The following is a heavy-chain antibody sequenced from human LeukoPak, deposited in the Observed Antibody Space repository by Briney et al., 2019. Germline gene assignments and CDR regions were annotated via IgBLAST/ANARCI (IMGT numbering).Heavy chain of an antibody. D-gene: IGHD2-21*01. CDR2: ILSKTDGGAT. J-gene: IGHJ4*02. V-gene: IGHV3-15*01. CDR1: GFTFSNAW. Sequence: GGSLRLSCTTSGFTFSNAWMSWVRQAPGKGLEWVGRILSKTDGGATNYAAPVRGGFTISRDDSKNTLYLQINSVKTEDTAVYYCTTQAKSYSGHFDYWGPGTLVTVSS. CDR3: TTQAKSYSGHFDY.